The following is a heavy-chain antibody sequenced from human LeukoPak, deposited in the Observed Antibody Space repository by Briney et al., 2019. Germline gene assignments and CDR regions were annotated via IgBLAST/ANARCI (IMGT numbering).Heavy chain of an antibody. V-gene: IGHV3-66*01. D-gene: IGHD2-15*01. CDR2: IYSGGGT. CDR1: GSSVSSNY. J-gene: IGHJ3*02. CDR3: ARYCSGGSCFDAFDI. Sequence: GGSLRLSCAASGSSVSSNYMSWVRQAPGKGLEWVSVIYSGGGTYYADSVKGRFTIFRDNFKNTFYLQMNSLRAEDTAVYYCARYCSGGSCFDAFDIWGQGTMVTVSS.